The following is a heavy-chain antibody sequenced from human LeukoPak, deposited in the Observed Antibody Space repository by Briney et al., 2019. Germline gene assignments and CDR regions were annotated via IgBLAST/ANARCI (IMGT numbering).Heavy chain of an antibody. CDR3: AKDRGSSSAAYGVDV. CDR2: ISFDGVKT. D-gene: IGHD6-13*01. J-gene: IGHJ6*02. CDR1: GFTFSSYG. Sequence: PGGSLRLSCAASGFTFSSYGMHWVRQAPGKGLEWVALISFDGVKTDYADSVKGRLTISRDSSQNTLYLQMNSLRAEDTAVYYCAKDRGSSSAAYGVDVWGQGTTVTVSS. V-gene: IGHV3-30*18.